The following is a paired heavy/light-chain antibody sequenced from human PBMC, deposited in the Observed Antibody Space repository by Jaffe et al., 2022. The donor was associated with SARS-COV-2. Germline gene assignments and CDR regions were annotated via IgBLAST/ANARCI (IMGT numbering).Light chain of an antibody. CDR2: KDS. CDR1: ALPNQY. V-gene: IGLV3-25*03. CDR3: QTADSFGRV. Sequence: SYELTQPPSVSVSPGQTARITCSGDALPNQYAFWYQQKPGQAPVLVKYKDSVRPSGIPERFSGSSSGTTVTLTISGVQAEDEADYFCQTADSFGRVFGGGTKLTVL. J-gene: IGLJ3*02.
Heavy chain of an antibody. CDR2: IWYDGSKK. V-gene: IGHV3-33*01. J-gene: IGHJ6*02. Sequence: QVQLVESGGGVVQPGRSLRLSCGASGFTFRSYGMHWVRQAPGKGLEWVAVIWYDGSKKYYGDSVKGRFTISRDNSKNTLYLQVSSLRAEDTAVYYCARDEEGGMDVWGQGTTVTVSS. CDR3: ARDEEGGMDV. CDR1: GFTFRSYG.